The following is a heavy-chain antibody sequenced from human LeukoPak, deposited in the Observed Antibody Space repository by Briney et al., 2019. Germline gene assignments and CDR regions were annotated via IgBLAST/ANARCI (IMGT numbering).Heavy chain of an antibody. Sequence: GGSLRLSCAASGFTFSSYAMHWVRQAPGKGLEWVPVISYDGSNKYYADSVKGRFTISRDNSKNTLYLQMNSLRAEDTAVYYCARLAGTPSMVPLDYWGQGALVTVSS. V-gene: IGHV3-30*01. D-gene: IGHD4-23*01. CDR1: GFTFSSYA. CDR2: ISYDGSNK. CDR3: ARLAGTPSMVPLDY. J-gene: IGHJ4*02.